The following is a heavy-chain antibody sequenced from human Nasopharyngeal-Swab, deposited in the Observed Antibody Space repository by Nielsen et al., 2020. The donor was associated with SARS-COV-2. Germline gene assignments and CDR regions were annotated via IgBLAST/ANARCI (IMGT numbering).Heavy chain of an antibody. CDR1: GFTFSNQV. CDR3: ARDAPAHYGAFY. Sequence: GGSLRLSCVGSGFTFSNQVMHWVRQAPGKGLEWVSGISSSGGDTYYADSVKGRFSISRDNSKNTLYLQMDSLRGEDTAVYYCARDAPAHYGAFYWGRGTLVTVSS. D-gene: IGHD4-17*01. CDR2: ISSSGGDT. V-gene: IGHV3-23*01. J-gene: IGHJ4*02.